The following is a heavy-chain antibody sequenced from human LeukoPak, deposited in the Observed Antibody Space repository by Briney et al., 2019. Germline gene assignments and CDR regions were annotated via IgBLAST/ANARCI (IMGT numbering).Heavy chain of an antibody. CDR1: GGSISSSNW. CDR2: IYHSGST. CDR3: AGEPLDSSVATVDY. V-gene: IGHV4-4*02. D-gene: IGHD5-12*01. J-gene: IGHJ4*02. Sequence: SETLSLTCAVSGGSISSSNWWSWVRQPPGKGLEWIGEIYHSGSTNYNPSLKSRVTISVDKSKNQFSLKLSSVTAADTAVYYCAGEPLDSSVATVDYWGQGTLVTVSS.